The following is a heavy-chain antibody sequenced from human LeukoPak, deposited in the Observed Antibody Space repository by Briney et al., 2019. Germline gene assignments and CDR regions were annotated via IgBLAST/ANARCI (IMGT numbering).Heavy chain of an antibody. V-gene: IGHV3-53*01. CDR3: TREHYNLLTGRGGNFDY. CDR1: GVSFSVYW. Sequence: GGSLRLSCAASGVSFSVYWMHWVRQAPGKGLEWVSVIYNDGTTYYTDSVKGRFTISRDNSKNTLYLQLNSLTAEDTAVYYCTREHYNLLTGRGGNFDYWGQGTLVTVSS. CDR2: IYNDGTT. J-gene: IGHJ4*02. D-gene: IGHD3-9*01.